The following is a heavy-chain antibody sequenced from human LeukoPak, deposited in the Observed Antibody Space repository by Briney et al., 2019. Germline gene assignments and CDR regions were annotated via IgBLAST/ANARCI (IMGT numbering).Heavy chain of an antibody. Sequence: ASVKVSCKASGYTFTSYDINWVRRATGQGLEWMGWMNPNSGNTGYAQKFQGRVTMTRNTSISTAYMELSSLRSEDTAVYYCARGRGSSTSHISDYWAREPWSPSPQ. V-gene: IGHV1-8*01. CDR3: ARGRGSSTSHISDY. J-gene: IGHJ4*02. CDR1: GYTFTSYD. D-gene: IGHD2-2*01. CDR2: MNPNSGNT.